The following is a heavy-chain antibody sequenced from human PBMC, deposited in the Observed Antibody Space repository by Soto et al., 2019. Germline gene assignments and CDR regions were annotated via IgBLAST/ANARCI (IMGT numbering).Heavy chain of an antibody. Sequence: ASVKVSCKVSGYTLTELSMHWVRQAPGKGLEWMGGFDPEDGETIYAQKFQGRVTMTEDTSTDTAYMGLSSLRSEDTAVYYCATLDPRYCSSTSCPKWFDPWGQGTLVTVS. CDR1: GYTLTELS. J-gene: IGHJ5*02. V-gene: IGHV1-24*01. D-gene: IGHD2-2*01. CDR2: FDPEDGET. CDR3: ATLDPRYCSSTSCPKWFDP.